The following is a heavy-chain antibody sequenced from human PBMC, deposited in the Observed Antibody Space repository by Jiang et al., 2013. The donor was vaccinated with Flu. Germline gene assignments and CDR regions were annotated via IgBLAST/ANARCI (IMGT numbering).Heavy chain of an antibody. CDR1: GFSLSTTGVG. D-gene: IGHD1-26*01. CDR2: IYWNDDK. Sequence: KPTQTLTLTCSLSGFSLSTTGVGVGWIRQPPGKALEWLALIYWNDDKRYSPSLKSRLTITKDTSKNQVVLTMTNMDPVDTGTYYCAHSPTRSGSYSNFDSWGPGTLVTVSS. CDR3: AHSPTRSGSYSNFDS. V-gene: IGHV2-5*01. J-gene: IGHJ4*02.